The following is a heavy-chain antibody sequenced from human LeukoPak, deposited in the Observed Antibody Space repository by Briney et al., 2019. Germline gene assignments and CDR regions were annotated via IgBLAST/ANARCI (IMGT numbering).Heavy chain of an antibody. CDR1: GGSISSYY. Sequence: PSETVSLTCTVSGGSISSYYWSWIRQPPGKGLEWIGYIYYSGSTNYNPSLKSRVTISVDTSKNQFSLKLSSVTAADTAVYYCARGLGQWLVPFFDYWGQGTLVTVSS. D-gene: IGHD6-19*01. J-gene: IGHJ4*02. CDR3: ARGLGQWLVPFFDY. V-gene: IGHV4-59*01. CDR2: IYYSGST.